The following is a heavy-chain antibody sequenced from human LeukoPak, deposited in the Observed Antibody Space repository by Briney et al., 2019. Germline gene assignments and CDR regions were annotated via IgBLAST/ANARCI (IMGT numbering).Heavy chain of an antibody. V-gene: IGHV3-30*02. D-gene: IGHD3-10*01. J-gene: IGHJ4*02. CDR3: ARGGYDSGSYYKGPLYYFDY. CDR2: IRYDGSNK. CDR1: GFTFSSYG. Sequence: GGSLRLSCAASGFTFSSYGIHWVRQAPGKGLEWVAFIRYDGSNKYHADSVKGRFTISRDNSRNTVYLQMNSLRAEDTAVYYCARGGYDSGSYYKGPLYYFDYWGRGTLVTVSS.